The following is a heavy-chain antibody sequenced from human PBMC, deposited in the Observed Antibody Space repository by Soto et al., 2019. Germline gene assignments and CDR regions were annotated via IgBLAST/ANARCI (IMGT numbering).Heavy chain of an antibody. CDR2: IIPIFGTA. J-gene: IGHJ6*02. Sequence: SVKVSCKASRVAFSKFIVTWVRQAPGLGLEWVGGIIPIFGTANYAQKFQGRVTITADESTSTSYMEVNNLRSEDTAVYYCAKVRYSSPMGYYYGMDVWGQGTTVTVA. CDR1: RVAFSKFI. CDR3: AKVRYSSPMGYYYGMDV. D-gene: IGHD6-19*01. V-gene: IGHV1-69*13.